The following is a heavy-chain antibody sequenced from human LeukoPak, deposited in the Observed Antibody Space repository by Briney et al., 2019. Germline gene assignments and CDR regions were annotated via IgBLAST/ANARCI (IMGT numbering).Heavy chain of an antibody. Sequence: GRSLRLSCAASGFTFSSYGMHWVRQAPGKGLEWVAVISYDGSNKYYADSVKGRFTISRDNSKNTLYLQMNSLRAEDTAVCYCAKDRRITIFGVVTKYYYGMDVWGQGTTVTVSS. CDR2: ISYDGSNK. D-gene: IGHD3-3*01. J-gene: IGHJ6*02. CDR3: AKDRRITIFGVVTKYYYGMDV. V-gene: IGHV3-30*18. CDR1: GFTFSSYG.